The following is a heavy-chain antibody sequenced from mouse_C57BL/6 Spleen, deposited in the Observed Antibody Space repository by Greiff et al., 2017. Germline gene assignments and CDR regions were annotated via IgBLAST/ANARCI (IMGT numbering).Heavy chain of an antibody. Sequence: VQLKESGPELVKPGASVKISCKASGYSFTDYNMNWVKQSNGKSLEWIGVINPNYGTTSYNQKFKGKATLTVDQSSSTAYMQLNSLTSEDSAVYYWARSKEDTAQATDFDYWGQGTTLTVSS. V-gene: IGHV1-39*01. D-gene: IGHD3-2*02. CDR2: INPNYGTT. CDR1: GYSFTDYN. J-gene: IGHJ2*01. CDR3: ARSKEDTAQATDFDY.